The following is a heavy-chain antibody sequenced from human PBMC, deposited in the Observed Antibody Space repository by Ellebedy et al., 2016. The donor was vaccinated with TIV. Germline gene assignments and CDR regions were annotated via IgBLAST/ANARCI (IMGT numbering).Heavy chain of an antibody. Sequence: GESLKISCAASGFTFSGSAMHWVRQASGNGLEWVGRIRSKANSYATAYAASVKGRFTISRDDSKNTAYLQMNSLKTEDTAVYYCTSGDGVDVWGQGTTVTVSS. D-gene: IGHD7-27*01. CDR1: GFTFSGSA. CDR3: TSGDGVDV. CDR2: IRSKANSYAT. J-gene: IGHJ6*02. V-gene: IGHV3-73*01.